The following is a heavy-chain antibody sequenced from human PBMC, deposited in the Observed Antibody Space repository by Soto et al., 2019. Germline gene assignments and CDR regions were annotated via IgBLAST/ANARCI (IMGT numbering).Heavy chain of an antibody. CDR3: AGPGSYPHYFDY. J-gene: IGHJ4*02. CDR1: GGGRRSGDDS. D-gene: IGHD3-22*01. CDR2: IYPSGSL. Sequence: SESRWRTWGVAGGGRRSGDDSWSWIRPLPGKGLPCIGYIYPSGSLFYTPSLKRRVTTSVDRSNNQFSLKLSSVTPAHTPLYYCAGPGSYPHYFDYSGQGTLVTVSS. V-gene: IGHV4-30-2*01.